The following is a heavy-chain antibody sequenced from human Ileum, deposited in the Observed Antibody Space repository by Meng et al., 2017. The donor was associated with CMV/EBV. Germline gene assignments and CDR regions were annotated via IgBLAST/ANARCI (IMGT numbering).Heavy chain of an antibody. V-gene: IGHV4-30-4*08. Sequence: GQLREPGPGLVKPPQPPSLTGTFSGASISSGDYYWSWIRQPPGKGLEWIGYIYYSGSTYYNPSLKSRVTISVDTSKNQFSLKLSSVTAADTAVYYCAREIPSSSWYYLDYWGQGTLVTVSS. D-gene: IGHD6-13*01. CDR3: AREIPSSSWYYLDY. J-gene: IGHJ4*02. CDR1: GASISSGDYY. CDR2: IYYSGST.